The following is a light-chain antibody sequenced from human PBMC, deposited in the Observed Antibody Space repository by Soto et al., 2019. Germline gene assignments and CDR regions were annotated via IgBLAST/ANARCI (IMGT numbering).Light chain of an antibody. Sequence: QSVLTQPHSASGTPGQRVTISCSGSSSNIGTSSVHWFQQLPGTAPKLLISTTNQRPSGVPERFSGSKSGTSASLAISGLQSEDEADYYCAAWDDSLNGHVFATGTKVTVL. CDR3: AAWDDSLNGHV. J-gene: IGLJ1*01. CDR2: TTN. V-gene: IGLV1-44*01. CDR1: SSNIGTSS.